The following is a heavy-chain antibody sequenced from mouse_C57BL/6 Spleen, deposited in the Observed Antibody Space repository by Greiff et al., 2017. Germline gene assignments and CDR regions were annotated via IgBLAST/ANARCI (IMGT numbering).Heavy chain of an antibody. Sequence: EVKLMESGGGLVKPGGSLKLSCAASGFTFSSYTMSWVRQTPEKRLEWVATISGGGGNTYYPDSVKGRFTISRDNAKNTLYLQMSSLRSEDTALYYCARRGDGYYDYFDYWGQGTTLTVSS. J-gene: IGHJ2*01. CDR3: ARRGDGYYDYFDY. CDR2: ISGGGGNT. V-gene: IGHV5-9*01. CDR1: GFTFSSYT. D-gene: IGHD2-3*01.